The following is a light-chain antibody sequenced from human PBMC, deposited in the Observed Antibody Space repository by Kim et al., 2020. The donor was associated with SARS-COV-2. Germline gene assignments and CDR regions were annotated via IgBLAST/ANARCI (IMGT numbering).Light chain of an antibody. CDR1: QSVSSY. J-gene: IGKJ3*01. CDR3: QQRSNWPPAVT. Sequence: PGERATLSCRSSQSVSSYLAWYQQQPGQAPRLLIYDASNRATGIPARFSGSGSGTDFTLTISSLEPEDFAVYYCQQRSNWPPAVTFGPGTKVDIK. CDR2: DAS. V-gene: IGKV3-11*01.